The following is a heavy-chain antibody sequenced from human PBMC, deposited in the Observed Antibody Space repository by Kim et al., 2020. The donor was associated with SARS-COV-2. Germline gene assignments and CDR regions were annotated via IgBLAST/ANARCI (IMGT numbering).Heavy chain of an antibody. CDR2: IDYSGKI. CDR1: GGTFNSYY. Sequence: SETLSLTCAVHGGTFNSYYWSWIRLTPGKGLEWVGEIDYSGKINYNLSLKSRVTISVDTSHNQFSLRLTSVTAADTAVYFCARGSELYSSSSWGYWGQG. D-gene: IGHD6-6*01. V-gene: IGHV4-34*01. CDR3: ARGSELYSSSSWGY. J-gene: IGHJ4*02.